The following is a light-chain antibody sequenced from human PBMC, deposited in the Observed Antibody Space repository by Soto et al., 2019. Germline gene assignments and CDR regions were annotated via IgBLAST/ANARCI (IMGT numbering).Light chain of an antibody. CDR3: QQYKNWPPYT. CDR2: SSS. CDR1: QSVSSD. J-gene: IGKJ1*01. Sequence: EVVMTQSPATLSVSPGERAILSCRASQSVSSDLAWYQQKPGQAPRLLIFSSSIRATDVPGRFSGSGSGTEFTLTISNLQFDDFAVYYCQQYKNWPPYTFGQGTKVEIK. V-gene: IGKV3-15*01.